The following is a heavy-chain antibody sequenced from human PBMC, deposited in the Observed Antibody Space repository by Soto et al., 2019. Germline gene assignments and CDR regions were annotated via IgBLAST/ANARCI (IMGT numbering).Heavy chain of an antibody. CDR1: GLIFSNCW. CDR3: VRAIGHYGMDV. CDR2: INSDGIST. D-gene: IGHD3-22*01. J-gene: IGHJ6*02. Sequence: SLRLSCVASGLIFSNCWMHWVRQAPGMGLVWVSHINSDGISTTYADSVKGRFTISRDNAKNTLYLQMNSLRAEDTAVYYCVRAIGHYGMDVWGRGTTVTVSS. V-gene: IGHV3-74*01.